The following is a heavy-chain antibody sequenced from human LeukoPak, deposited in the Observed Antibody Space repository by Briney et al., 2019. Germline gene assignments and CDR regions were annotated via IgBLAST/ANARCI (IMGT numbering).Heavy chain of an antibody. Sequence: GGSLRLSCAASGFTFSSYDMHWVRQATGKGLEWVSVIGTAGDTYYPGSVKGRFTISRENAKNSLYLQMTSLRAEDTAVYYCAKDNGYDSGGYYTRGYFDYWGQGALVTVSS. CDR3: AKDNGYDSGGYYTRGYFDY. CDR2: IGTAGDT. V-gene: IGHV3-13*01. J-gene: IGHJ4*02. CDR1: GFTFSSYD. D-gene: IGHD3-22*01.